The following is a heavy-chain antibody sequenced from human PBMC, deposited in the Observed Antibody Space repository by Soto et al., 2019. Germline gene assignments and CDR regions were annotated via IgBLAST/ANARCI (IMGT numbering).Heavy chain of an antibody. CDR2: ISGSGGST. J-gene: IGHJ4*02. CDR1: GFTFRTYA. CDR3: AKELLVRGVRPPYFDY. V-gene: IGHV3-23*01. D-gene: IGHD3-10*01. Sequence: GGSLRLSCAASGFTFRTYALNWVRQAPGKGLEWVSSISGSGGSTYYADSVKGRFTISRDNSKNTLYLQMNSLRAEDTAVYYCAKELLVRGVRPPYFDYWGQGTLLTISS.